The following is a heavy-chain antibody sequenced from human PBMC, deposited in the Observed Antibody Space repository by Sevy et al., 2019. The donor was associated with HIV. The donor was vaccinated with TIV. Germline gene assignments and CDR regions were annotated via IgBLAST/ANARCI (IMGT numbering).Heavy chain of an antibody. V-gene: IGHV4-39*02. CDR2: IYYSGST. CDR3: AREGPRIAQFDY. Sequence: SETLSLTCTVSGDSISNNDYYWAWIRQPPWKGLDWIGSIYYSGSTYYTPSLKSRVTISVDTSKNQFSLKLRSVTAADTAVYYCAREGPRIAQFDYWGQGTLVTVSS. CDR1: GDSISNNDYY. D-gene: IGHD6-13*01. J-gene: IGHJ4*02.